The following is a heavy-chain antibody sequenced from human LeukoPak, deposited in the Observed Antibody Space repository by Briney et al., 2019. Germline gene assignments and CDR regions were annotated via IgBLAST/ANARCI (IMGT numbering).Heavy chain of an antibody. V-gene: IGHV3-66*01. CDR3: ANTAGSSSGWAIDY. CDR2: IYSGGST. D-gene: IGHD6-19*01. CDR1: GFTVSSNY. J-gene: IGHJ4*02. Sequence: GGSLRLSCAASGFTVSSNYMSWVRQAPGKGLEWVSVIYSGGSTYYADSVKGRFTISRDNSKNTLYLQMNCLRAEDAAVYYCANTAGSSSGWAIDYWGQGTLVTVSS.